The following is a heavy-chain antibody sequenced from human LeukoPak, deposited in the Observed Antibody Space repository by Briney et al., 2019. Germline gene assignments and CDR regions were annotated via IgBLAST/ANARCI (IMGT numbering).Heavy chain of an antibody. CDR2: LYYSGST. D-gene: IGHD6-13*01. J-gene: IGHJ5*02. V-gene: IGHV4-59*01. CDR3: ARDLGYSSSRVESWFDP. CDR1: GGSISSYY. Sequence: SETLSLNCTVSGGSISSYYWSWMRPPPGEGLEWSGYLYYSGSTNYNPSLKSRVTISVDTTKNQFSLKLSSVTAADTAVYYCARDLGYSSSRVESWFDPWGQGTLVTVSS.